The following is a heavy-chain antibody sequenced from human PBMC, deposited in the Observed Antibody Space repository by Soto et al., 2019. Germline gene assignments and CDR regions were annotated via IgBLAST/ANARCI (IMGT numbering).Heavy chain of an antibody. J-gene: IGHJ6*02. CDR2: INPNSGGT. Sequence: QVQLVQSGAEVKKPGASVKVSCKASGYTFTGYYMHWVRQAPGQGLEWMGWINPNSGGTNYAQKFQGRVTMTRDTSISTAYMELRRLTSDDTAVNNCARDESPWYSSSLGYGMDVWGRGTTVTVSS. V-gene: IGHV1-2*02. D-gene: IGHD6-6*01. CDR3: ARDESPWYSSSLGYGMDV. CDR1: GYTFTGYY.